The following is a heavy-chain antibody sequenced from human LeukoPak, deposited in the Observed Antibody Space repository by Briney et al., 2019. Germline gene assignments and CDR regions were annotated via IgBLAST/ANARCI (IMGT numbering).Heavy chain of an antibody. CDR3: ARDLGLRYGSGAYRFDP. J-gene: IGHJ5*02. D-gene: IGHD3-10*01. Sequence: GGSLRLSCAAYGSSFSTYGMHWVRQAPGKRLESVAVIWYDGSHQYYADSVKGRFTISRDMSNNTLYLQMNNLRVDDTALYYCARDLGLRYGSGAYRFDPWGQGTQVIVSS. V-gene: IGHV3-33*08. CDR1: GSSFSTYG. CDR2: IWYDGSHQ.